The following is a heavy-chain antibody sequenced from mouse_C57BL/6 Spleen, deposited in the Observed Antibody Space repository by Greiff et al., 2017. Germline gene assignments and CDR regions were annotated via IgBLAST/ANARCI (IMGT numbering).Heavy chain of an antibody. Sequence: EVKVVESGGGLVKPGGSLKLSCAASGFTFSDYGMHWVRQAPEKGLEWVAYISSGSSTIYYADTVKGRFTISRDNAKNTRFLQMTSLRSEDTAMYYCARPRGNYWYFDVWGTGTTVTVSS. V-gene: IGHV5-17*01. CDR2: ISSGSSTI. J-gene: IGHJ1*03. CDR3: ARPRGNYWYFDV. D-gene: IGHD2-1*01. CDR1: GFTFSDYG.